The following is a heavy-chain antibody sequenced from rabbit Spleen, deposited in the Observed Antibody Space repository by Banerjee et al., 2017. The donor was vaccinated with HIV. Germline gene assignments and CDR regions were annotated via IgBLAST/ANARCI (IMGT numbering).Heavy chain of an antibody. V-gene: IGHV1S40*01. CDR1: GFSFSSNYY. Sequence: QSLEESGGDLVKPGASLTLTCKASGFSFSSNYYMCWVHQASGKGLEWIACIYGGSSGSTYYASWAKGRFTISKTSSTTVTLQLNSLTVADTATYFCVRNSGWGVSYFTLWGQGTLVTVS. CDR2: IYGGSSGST. D-gene: IGHD4-1*01. J-gene: IGHJ4*01. CDR3: VRNSGWGVSYFTL.